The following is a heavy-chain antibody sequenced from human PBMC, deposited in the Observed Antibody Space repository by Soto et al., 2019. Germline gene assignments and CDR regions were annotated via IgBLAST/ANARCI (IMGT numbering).Heavy chain of an antibody. J-gene: IGHJ4*02. D-gene: IGHD3-22*01. V-gene: IGHV1-69*01. CDR1: GGTFSSYA. Sequence: QVQLVQSGAEVKKPGSSVKVSCKASGGTFSSYAISWVRQAPGQGLEWMGGIIPIFGTANYAQKFQGRVTITADEATSTAYMELSSLSSEDTYVYYCASAYDSSALFDYWGQGTLVTVSS. CDR2: IIPIFGTA. CDR3: ASAYDSSALFDY.